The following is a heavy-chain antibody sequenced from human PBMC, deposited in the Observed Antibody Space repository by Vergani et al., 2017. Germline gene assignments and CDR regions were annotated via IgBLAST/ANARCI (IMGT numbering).Heavy chain of an antibody. J-gene: IGHJ6*02. Sequence: QVQLVQSGAEVKKPGSSVKVSCKASGGTFSSSAISWVRQAPGQGLEWMGRIIPIFGTANYAQKFQGRVTITADESKRTAYMELSSLRSEDTAVYYCARDIGRGAGRYYSSPYFDYYYYGMDVWGQGTTVTVSS. V-gene: IGHV1-69*13. CDR2: IIPIFGTA. D-gene: IGHD3-10*01. CDR1: GGTFSSSA. CDR3: ARDIGRGAGRYYSSPYFDYYYYGMDV.